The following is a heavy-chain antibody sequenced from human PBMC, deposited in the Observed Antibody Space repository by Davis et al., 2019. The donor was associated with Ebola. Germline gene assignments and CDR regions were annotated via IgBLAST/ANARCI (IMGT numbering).Heavy chain of an antibody. Sequence: PGGSLRLSCAASGFTFSDYYMSWIRQAPGKELEWVSYISSSGSTIYYADSVKGRFTISRDNAKNSLYLQMNSLRAEDTAVYYCARIRRDYDILTGYYKGGYFDCWGQGTLVTVSS. D-gene: IGHD3-9*01. CDR1: GFTFSDYY. V-gene: IGHV3-11*01. CDR3: ARIRRDYDILTGYYKGGYFDC. J-gene: IGHJ4*02. CDR2: ISSSGSTI.